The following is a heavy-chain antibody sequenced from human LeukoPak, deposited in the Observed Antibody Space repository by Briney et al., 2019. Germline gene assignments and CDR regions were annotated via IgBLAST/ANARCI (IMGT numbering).Heavy chain of an antibody. Sequence: SETLSLTCAVSSYSLGKNYYWGWIRQYPGKGLEWIGRIYGRASTSYNPSLMNRVTMSVDTSKNHFSLQLTSVTAADTAVYYCARYDSRGSASTKFDYWGPGIQVTVSS. J-gene: IGHJ4*02. CDR3: ARYDSRGSASTKFDY. V-gene: IGHV4-38-2*01. CDR2: IYGRAST. D-gene: IGHD3-3*01. CDR1: SYSLGKNYY.